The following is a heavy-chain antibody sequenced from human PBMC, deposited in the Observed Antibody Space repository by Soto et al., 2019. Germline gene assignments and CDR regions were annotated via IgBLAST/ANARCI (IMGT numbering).Heavy chain of an antibody. CDR1: GGSVSSGSYY. J-gene: IGHJ4*02. CDR3: ARTGYNWTAVGGDYFDY. Sequence: PSETLSLTCTVSGGSVSSGSYYWSWIRQPPGKGLEWIGYIYYSGSTNYNPSLKSRVTISVDTSKNQFSLKLSSVTAADTAVYYCARTGYNWTAVGGDYFDYWGQGTLVT. D-gene: IGHD1-1*01. V-gene: IGHV4-61*01. CDR2: IYYSGST.